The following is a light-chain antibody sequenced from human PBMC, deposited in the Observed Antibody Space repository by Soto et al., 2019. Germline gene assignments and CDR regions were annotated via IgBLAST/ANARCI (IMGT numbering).Light chain of an antibody. CDR2: GAS. CDR1: QSVSSSY. Sequence: EIVMTQSPATLSVSTGERATLSCRASQSVSSSYLAWYQQKPGQAPRLLIYGASSRATGIPDRFSGSGSGTDFTLTISRLEPDDFAVYFCQQYGRSPRTFGQGTKVDIK. J-gene: IGKJ1*01. V-gene: IGKV3-20*01. CDR3: QQYGRSPRT.